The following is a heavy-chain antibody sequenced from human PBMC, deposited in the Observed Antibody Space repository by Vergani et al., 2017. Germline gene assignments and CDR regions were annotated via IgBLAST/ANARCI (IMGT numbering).Heavy chain of an antibody. Sequence: QVQLQQWGGGLLKPSETLSLTCVMNGGSFTSYHWTRIRQSPGEGLEWVGDIDHTGRPYYNPSLKSRLTMSVDKSRNQCSLTLNSVTATDTAIYFCARVITETNGHLYYYYYMDVWGRGTAVTVS. J-gene: IGHJ6*03. V-gene: IGHV4-34*01. D-gene: IGHD4-11*01. CDR1: GGSFTSYH. CDR3: ARVITETNGHLYYYYYMDV. CDR2: IDHTGRP.